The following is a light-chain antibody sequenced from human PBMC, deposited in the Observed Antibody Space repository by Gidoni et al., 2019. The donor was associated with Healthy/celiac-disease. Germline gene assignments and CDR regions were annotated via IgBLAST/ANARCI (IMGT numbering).Light chain of an antibody. CDR2: DGS. V-gene: IGLV2-23*01. J-gene: IGLJ2*01. CDR1: SSDVGSYNL. CDR3: CSYAGIVV. Sequence: QSALTKPAPVSWSPGQSINISCTGTSSDVGSYNLVSWYQQHPGKAPKLMIDDGSKRPSGVSNRFSGSKSGNTASLTIAGLQAEDEADYYCCSYAGIVVFGGGTKLTVL.